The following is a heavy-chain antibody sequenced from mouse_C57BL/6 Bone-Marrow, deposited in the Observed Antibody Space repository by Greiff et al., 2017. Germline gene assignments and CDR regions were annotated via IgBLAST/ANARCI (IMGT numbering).Heavy chain of an antibody. CDR3: AREGGRRDY. CDR2: ISDGGSYT. V-gene: IGHV5-4*01. CDR1: GFTFSSYA. Sequence: EVMLVESGGGLVKPGGSLKLSCAASGFTFSSYAMSWVRQTPEKRLEWVATISDGGSYTYYPDNVKGRFTISRDNAKNNLYLQMSHLKSEDTAMYYCAREGGRRDYWGQGTTLTVSS. J-gene: IGHJ2*01.